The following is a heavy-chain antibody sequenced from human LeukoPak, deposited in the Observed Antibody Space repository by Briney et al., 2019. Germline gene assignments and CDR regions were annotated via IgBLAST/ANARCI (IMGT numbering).Heavy chain of an antibody. CDR2: ISSNGGST. D-gene: IGHD2-15*01. CDR3: ASCSGGSCYSFDY. V-gene: IGHV3-64*01. Sequence: GGSLRLSCAASGFTFSSYAMHWVRQAPGKGLECVSAISSNGGSTHYANSVKGRFTISRDNSKNTLYLQMGSLRAEDMAVYYCASCSGGSCYSFDYWGQGTLVTVSS. J-gene: IGHJ4*02. CDR1: GFTFSSYA.